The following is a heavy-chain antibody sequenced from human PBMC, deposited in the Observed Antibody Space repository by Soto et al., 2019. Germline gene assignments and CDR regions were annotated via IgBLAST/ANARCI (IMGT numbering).Heavy chain of an antibody. V-gene: IGHV4-39*07. CDR2: IYYSGST. CDR1: GGYISSSSYY. J-gene: IGHJ6*03. CDR3: ARGGGDYYYYYMDV. D-gene: IGHD3-16*01. Sequence: PSETLSLTCTVSGGYISSSSYYWGWIRKPPGKGLEWIGSIYYSGSTYYNPSLKSRVTISVDTSKNQFSLKLSSVTAADTAVYYCARGGGDYYYYYMDVWGKGTTVTVSS.